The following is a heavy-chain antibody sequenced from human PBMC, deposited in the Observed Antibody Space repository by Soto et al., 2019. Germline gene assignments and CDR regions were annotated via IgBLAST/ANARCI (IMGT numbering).Heavy chain of an antibody. CDR2: IYYSGST. CDR3: ARLSSSWSPFDP. J-gene: IGHJ5*02. V-gene: IGHV4-39*01. Sequence: SETLSLTCTVSGGSISSSSYYWGWIRQLTGKGLEWIGSIYYSGSTYYNPSLKSPVTISVDTSKNQFSLKLSSVTAADTAVYYCARLSSSWSPFDPWGQGTLVTVSS. CDR1: GGSISSSSYY. D-gene: IGHD6-13*01.